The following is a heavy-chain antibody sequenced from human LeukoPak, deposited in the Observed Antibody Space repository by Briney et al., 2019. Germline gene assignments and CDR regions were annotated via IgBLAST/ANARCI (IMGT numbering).Heavy chain of an antibody. CDR2: INHSGST. V-gene: IGHV4-39*07. Sequence: SETLSLTCTVSGGSISSSSYYWGWIRQPPGKGLEWIGEINHSGSTNYNPSLKSRVTISVDTSKNQFSLKLSSVTAADTAVYYCARRILVATLYYFDYWGQGTLVTVSS. J-gene: IGHJ4*02. CDR3: ARRILVATLYYFDY. CDR1: GGSISSSSYY. D-gene: IGHD5-12*01.